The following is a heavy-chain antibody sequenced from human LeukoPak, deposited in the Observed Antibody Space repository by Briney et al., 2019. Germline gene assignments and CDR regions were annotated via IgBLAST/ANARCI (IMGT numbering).Heavy chain of an antibody. V-gene: IGHV4-34*01. J-gene: IGHJ5*02. CDR3: ASRQNCSSTSCYALNWFDP. CDR1: GFTFSSYW. CDR2: INHSGST. Sequence: PGGSLRLSCAASGFTFSSYWMSWVRQAPGKGLEWIGEINHSGSTNYNPSLKSRVTISVDTSKNQFSLKLSSVTAADTAVYYCASRQNCSSTSCYALNWFDPWGQGTLVTVSS. D-gene: IGHD2-2*01.